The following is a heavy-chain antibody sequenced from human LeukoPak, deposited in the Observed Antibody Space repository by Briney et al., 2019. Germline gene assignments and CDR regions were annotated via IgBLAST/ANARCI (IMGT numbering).Heavy chain of an antibody. CDR1: GFTFDDYG. Sequence: GGSLRLSCAASGFTFDDYGMSWVRQAPGKGLEWVSAISGSGDNTYYADSVKGRFTISRDNSKNTLYLQMNSLRAEDTAVYYCAKGLLVLNYFDYWGQGTLVTVSS. D-gene: IGHD6-6*01. CDR3: AKGLLVLNYFDY. J-gene: IGHJ4*02. V-gene: IGHV3-23*01. CDR2: ISGSGDNT.